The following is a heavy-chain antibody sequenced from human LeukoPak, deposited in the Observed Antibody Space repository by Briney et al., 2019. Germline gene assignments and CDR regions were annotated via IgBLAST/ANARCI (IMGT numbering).Heavy chain of an antibody. CDR3: ARTPLVPQERFYFDY. J-gene: IGHJ4*02. Sequence: SETLSLTCAVFGYSIRSGYYGGWSRQPGGKGVGWSGRISHSRTTYYHPPLQSPVPISVDTSKNQFSLKLSSVTAADTAVYYCARTPLVPQERFYFDYWGQGTLVTVPS. CDR1: GYSIRSGYY. D-gene: IGHD2-2*01. CDR2: ISHSRTT. V-gene: IGHV4-38-2*01.